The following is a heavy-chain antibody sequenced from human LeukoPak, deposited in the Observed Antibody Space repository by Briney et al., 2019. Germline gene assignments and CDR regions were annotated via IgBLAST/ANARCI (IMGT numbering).Heavy chain of an antibody. V-gene: IGHV4-4*07. Sequence: SETLSLTCTVSGDSINTYYWSWIRQPAGGGLQWIGRIFSSGNPNYNPSLKSRVTMSVDTSNDHFSLKLSSVTAADTAVYFCAREGKGQQLGLDYWGQGALVSVAS. J-gene: IGHJ4*02. CDR1: GDSINTYY. D-gene: IGHD6-13*01. CDR2: IFSSGNP. CDR3: AREGKGQQLGLDY.